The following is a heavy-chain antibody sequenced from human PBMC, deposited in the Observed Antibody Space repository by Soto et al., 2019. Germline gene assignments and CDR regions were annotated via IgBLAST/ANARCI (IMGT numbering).Heavy chain of an antibody. D-gene: IGHD3-10*01. CDR3: AKSLRGVIIDFDY. CDR2: IRGNGGRT. J-gene: IGHJ4*02. CDR1: GFTFSSYA. V-gene: IGHV3-64*04. Sequence: GGSLRLSCSASGFTFSSYAMHWVRQAPGKGLEYVSAIRGNGGRTHYADSVKGRFTISRDNSRNTLYLQMNSLRAEDTAVYYCAKSLRGVIIDFDYWGQGTLVNVSS.